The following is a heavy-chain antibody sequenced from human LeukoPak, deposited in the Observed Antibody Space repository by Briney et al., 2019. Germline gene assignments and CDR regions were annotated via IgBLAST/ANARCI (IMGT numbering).Heavy chain of an antibody. CDR1: GGSISSSNW. V-gene: IGHV4-4*02. Sequence: SETLSLTCAVSGGSISSSNWWSWVRPPPGKGLEWIGEIYHSGSTNYNPSLKSRVTISVDKSKNQFSLKLSSVTAADTAVYYCARSDNWNYRWFDPWGQGTLVTVSS. CDR2: IYHSGST. D-gene: IGHD1-7*01. J-gene: IGHJ5*02. CDR3: ARSDNWNYRWFDP.